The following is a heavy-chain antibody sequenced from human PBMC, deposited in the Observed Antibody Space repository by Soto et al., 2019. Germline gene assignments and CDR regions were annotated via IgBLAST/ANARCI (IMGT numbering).Heavy chain of an antibody. CDR3: ARVYYYDTSGYYYP. CDR2: IMPIIGNT. D-gene: IGHD3-22*01. Sequence: ASVKVSCKASGGTFSSYAINWVRQLPGQGLEWMGGIMPIIGNTDYAQKFQGRVTMTTDTSTSTVYMELRSLRSDDTAVYYCARVYYYDTSGYYYPWGQGTLVTVSS. CDR1: GGTFSSYA. J-gene: IGHJ4*02. V-gene: IGHV1-18*01.